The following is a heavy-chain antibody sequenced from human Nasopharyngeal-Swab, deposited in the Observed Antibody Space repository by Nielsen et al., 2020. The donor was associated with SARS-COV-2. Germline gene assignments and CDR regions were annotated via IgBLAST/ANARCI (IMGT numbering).Heavy chain of an antibody. CDR3: AAATSLDYYYYYGMDV. V-gene: IGHV3-21*01. J-gene: IGHJ6*02. CDR1: GFTFSSYS. D-gene: IGHD1-26*01. CDR2: ISRSSSNI. Sequence: GESLKISCAASGFTFSSYSMNWVRQAPGKGLEWVSSISRSSSNIYYADSVKGRFTISRDNAKNSLYLQMNSLRAEDTAVYYCAAATSLDYYYYYGMDVWGQGTTVTVSS.